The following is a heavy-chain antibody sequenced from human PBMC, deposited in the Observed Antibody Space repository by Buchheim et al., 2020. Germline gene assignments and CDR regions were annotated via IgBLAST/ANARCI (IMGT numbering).Heavy chain of an antibody. CDR2: IYYTGSA. Sequence: QVHLQESGPGLVKPSETLSLTCTVSGGSISSYYWSWLRQPPGKGLEWIAYIYYTGSATYNPSLKSRVTISIGTSKNQFSLKLTSVTAADTAVYYCARVPGGLSNWFDPWGQGTL. J-gene: IGHJ5*02. V-gene: IGHV4-59*01. CDR3: ARVPGGLSNWFDP. CDR1: GGSISSYY. D-gene: IGHD2/OR15-2a*01.